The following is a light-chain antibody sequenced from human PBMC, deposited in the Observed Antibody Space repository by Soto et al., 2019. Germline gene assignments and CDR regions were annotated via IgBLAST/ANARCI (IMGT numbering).Light chain of an antibody. Sequence: EIVLTQSPGTLSLSPGERATLSCRASQSIGSSYLAWYQQRPGQAPRLLIFGASYRATGIPDRFSGSGSGTDFTLTISRLEPEDFAVYYCQQYSNSPPEFTFGPGTRVDSK. V-gene: IGKV3-20*01. CDR2: GAS. CDR1: QSIGSSY. J-gene: IGKJ3*01. CDR3: QQYSNSPPEFT.